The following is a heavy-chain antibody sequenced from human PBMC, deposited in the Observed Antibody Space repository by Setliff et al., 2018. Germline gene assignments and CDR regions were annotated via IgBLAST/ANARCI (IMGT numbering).Heavy chain of an antibody. CDR2: IQTSGTT. J-gene: IGHJ5*02. Sequence: NPSETLSLTCTVSGGSISRYHWSWIRQPPGKGLEWIGYIQTSGTTNYNPSLKSRVTISVDTSKNQFSLRLKSVTAADTAVYYCARHKVIKKEFIRLTWFDPWGQGTLVTVSS. V-gene: IGHV4-59*08. D-gene: IGHD3-10*01. CDR3: ARHKVIKKEFIRLTWFDP. CDR1: GGSISRYH.